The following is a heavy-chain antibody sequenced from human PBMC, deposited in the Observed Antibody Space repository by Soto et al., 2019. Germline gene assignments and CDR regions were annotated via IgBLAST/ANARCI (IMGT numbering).Heavy chain of an antibody. CDR3: ASLAKGITLFDY. J-gene: IGHJ4*02. CDR2: IYYSGST. Sequence: GWIRQPPGKGLEWIGSIYYSGSTYYNPSLKSRVTISVDTSKNQFSLKLSSVTAADTAVYYCASLAKGITLFDYWGQGTLVTVSS. D-gene: IGHD3-10*01. V-gene: IGHV4-39*01.